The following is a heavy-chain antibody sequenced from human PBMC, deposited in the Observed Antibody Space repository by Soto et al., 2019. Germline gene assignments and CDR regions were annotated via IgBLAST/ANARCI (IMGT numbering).Heavy chain of an antibody. J-gene: IGHJ5*02. CDR1: GGARTSYP. CDR3: ATYPRPYNWVDI. D-gene: IGHD2-21*01. V-gene: IGHV1-69*01. CDR2: IDPMFDTS. Sequence: QVRLEQSGPEVKRPGSSVRVSCQASGGARTSYPIHWVRQAPGQGLVWMGVIDPMFDTSNLAEKFKARVTLTADASTKTVYMDLTGLRSDDTAVYFCATYPRPYNWVDIWGQGTLLTVSS.